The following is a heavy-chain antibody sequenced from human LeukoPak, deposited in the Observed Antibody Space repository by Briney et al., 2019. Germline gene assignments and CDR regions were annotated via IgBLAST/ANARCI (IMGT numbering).Heavy chain of an antibody. Sequence: ASVKVSCKASGYTFTSYYMHWVRQAPGQGLEWMGIINPSGGSTSYAQKFQGRVTMTRDTSMSTVYMELSSLRSEDTAVYYCARGGVIAVAGTDWFDPWGQGTLVTVSS. J-gene: IGHJ5*02. CDR3: ARGGVIAVAGTDWFDP. V-gene: IGHV1-46*03. CDR1: GYTFTSYY. D-gene: IGHD6-19*01. CDR2: INPSGGST.